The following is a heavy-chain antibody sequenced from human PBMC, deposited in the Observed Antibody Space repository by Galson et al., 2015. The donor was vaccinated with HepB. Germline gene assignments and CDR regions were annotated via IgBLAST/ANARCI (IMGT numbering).Heavy chain of an antibody. CDR3: AKGHYGDYAHYYYYYMDV. D-gene: IGHD4-17*01. V-gene: IGHV3-9*01. CDR1: GSTFDDYA. Sequence: SLRLSCAASGSTFDDYAMHWVRQAPGKGLEWVSGISWNSGSIGYADSVKGRFTISRDNAKNSLYLQMNSLRAEDTALYYCAKGHYGDYAHYYYYYMDVWGKGTTVTVSS. J-gene: IGHJ6*03. CDR2: ISWNSGSI.